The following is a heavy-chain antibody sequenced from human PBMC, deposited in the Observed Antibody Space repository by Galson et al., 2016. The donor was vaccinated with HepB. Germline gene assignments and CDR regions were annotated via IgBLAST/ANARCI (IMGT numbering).Heavy chain of an antibody. CDR2: IYYSGST. Sequence: SETLSLTCAVSGGSVRTDNYYWSWIRQPPEKGLEWIGYIYYSGSTNYNPSLKSRVTISVDTSKNHFSLRLSSVTAADTAVYYCARSERYYGILTGYYTAAPFDFWGQGTLVTVSS. D-gene: IGHD3-9*01. CDR3: ARSERYYGILTGYYTAAPFDF. V-gene: IGHV4-61*03. CDR1: GGSVRTDNYY. J-gene: IGHJ4*02.